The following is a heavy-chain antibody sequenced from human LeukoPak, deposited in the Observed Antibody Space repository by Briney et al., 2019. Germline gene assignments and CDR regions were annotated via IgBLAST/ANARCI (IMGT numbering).Heavy chain of an antibody. CDR1: EFSVGSNY. Sequence: GGSLRLSCAASEFSVGSNYMTWVRQAPGKGLEWVSLIYSGGSTYYADSVKGRFTISRDNSKNTLYLQMNSLRAEDTALYYCVKGHGSSWAILDYWGQGTLVTVSS. V-gene: IGHV3-66*01. CDR3: VKGHGSSWAILDY. CDR2: IYSGGST. D-gene: IGHD6-13*01. J-gene: IGHJ4*02.